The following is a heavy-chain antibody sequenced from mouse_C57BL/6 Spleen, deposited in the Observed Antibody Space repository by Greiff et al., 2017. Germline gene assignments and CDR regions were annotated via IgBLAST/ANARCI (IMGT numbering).Heavy chain of an antibody. CDR2: ISYSGST. D-gene: IGHD1-1*01. CDR3: ARCAIYGSRGGYYFDL. Sequence: EVKLLESGPGLAKPSPTLSLSCSVTGYSITSDYWNWIRKFPGNKLEYIGYISYSGSTNYNPSLKSRISITRDTSKNQYSLKLNSVTTEDTATYYCARCAIYGSRGGYYFDLWGQGTTLTVSS. CDR1: GYSITSDY. V-gene: IGHV3-8*01. J-gene: IGHJ2*01.